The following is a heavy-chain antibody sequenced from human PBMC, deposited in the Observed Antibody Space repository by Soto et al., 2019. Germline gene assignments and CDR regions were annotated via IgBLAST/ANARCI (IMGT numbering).Heavy chain of an antibody. D-gene: IGHD2-21*02. CDR3: TRDHLILPAHDFFYGSDV. Sequence: GGSLRLSCEVSGFTFSMYSMSWVRQSPGKGLEWVAKIPQEGVDGHYADSVKGRFTISRDNGKNSLYLQLNNLRAEDTAVYYCTRDHLILPAHDFFYGSDVWGRGATVTVSS. CDR1: GFTFSMYS. V-gene: IGHV3-7*03. J-gene: IGHJ6*02. CDR2: IPQEGVDG.